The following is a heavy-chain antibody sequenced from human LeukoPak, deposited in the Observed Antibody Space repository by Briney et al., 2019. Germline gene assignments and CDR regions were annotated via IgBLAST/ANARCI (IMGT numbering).Heavy chain of an antibody. CDR1: GGSISSYY. CDR2: IYTSGST. V-gene: IGHV4-4*07. D-gene: IGHD2-2*01. J-gene: IGHJ6*03. CDR3: ARVFAQKSERYCSSTSCYGSAGGPYYYYYMDV. Sequence: SETLSLTCTVSGGSISSYYWSWIRQPAGKGLEWIGRIYTSGSTNYNPSLKSRVTMSVDTSKNQFSLKLSSVTAADTAVYYCARVFAQKSERYCSSTSCYGSAGGPYYYYYMDVWGKGTTVTVSS.